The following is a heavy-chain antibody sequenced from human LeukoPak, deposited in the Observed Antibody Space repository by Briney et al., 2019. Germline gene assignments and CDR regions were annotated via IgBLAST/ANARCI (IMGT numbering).Heavy chain of an antibody. CDR1: SGSISSYY. Sequence: SETLSLTCTVSSGSISSYYWSWIRQPPGKGLEWIGYIYYSGSTNYNPSLKSRVTISVDTSKNQFSLKLSSVTAADTAVYYCARGAATYYDFWSGYYRDYYYYYMDVWGKGTTVTVSS. V-gene: IGHV4-59*01. CDR2: IYYSGST. D-gene: IGHD3-3*01. J-gene: IGHJ6*03. CDR3: ARGAATYYDFWSGYYRDYYYYYMDV.